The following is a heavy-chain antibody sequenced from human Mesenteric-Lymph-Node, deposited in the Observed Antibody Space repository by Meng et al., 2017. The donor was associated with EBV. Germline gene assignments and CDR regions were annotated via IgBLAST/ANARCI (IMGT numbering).Heavy chain of an antibody. Sequence: QGPVQQGGAGLLKPSETLSLTCAVYGEAFSDYYWTWIRQTPGKGLEWIGEVHRSGSTNYNPSLKSRVIISIDTSKNQFSLKLTSVTAADTAVYYCARALYSNSYYGSLSYWGLGTLVTVSS. J-gene: IGHJ4*02. V-gene: IGHV4-34*02. CDR2: VHRSGST. CDR3: ARALYSNSYYGSLSY. D-gene: IGHD3-10*01. CDR1: GEAFSDYY.